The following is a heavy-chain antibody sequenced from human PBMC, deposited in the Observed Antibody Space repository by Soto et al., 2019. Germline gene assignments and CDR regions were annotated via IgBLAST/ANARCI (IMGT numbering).Heavy chain of an antibody. CDR2: ISYDGSDK. V-gene: IGHV3-30*18. CDR3: AKDQMAPSMSDGMDV. D-gene: IGHD3-10*02. CDR1: GFTFSSYG. Sequence: QVQLVESGGGVVQPGRSLRLSCAASGFTFSSYGIHWVRQAPGKGLEWVAVISYDGSDKYYADSVKGRFTISRDNSKNTLYLQMNSLRVEDTALYYCAKDQMAPSMSDGMDVWGQGTTVTVSS. J-gene: IGHJ6*02.